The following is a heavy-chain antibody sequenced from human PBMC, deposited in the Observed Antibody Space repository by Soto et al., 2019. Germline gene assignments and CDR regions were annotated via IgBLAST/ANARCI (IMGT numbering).Heavy chain of an antibody. CDR3: ARVPRKIVAMVTGDY. CDR2: ISSNTGNT. V-gene: IGHV1-18*04. CDR1: GYTFTSFG. J-gene: IGHJ4*02. Sequence: QVQLVQSGPEVMKPGASVKVSCKTSGYTFTSFGISWVRQAPGQGLEWMGWISSNTGNTKYAEKFQGRVTLSTYTSTRTAFMELRSLRSVDTAVYYCARVPRKIVAMVTGDYWGQGTLVTVSS. D-gene: IGHD2-15*01.